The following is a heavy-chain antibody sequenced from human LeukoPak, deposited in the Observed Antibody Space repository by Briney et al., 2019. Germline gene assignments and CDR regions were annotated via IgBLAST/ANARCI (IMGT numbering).Heavy chain of an antibody. J-gene: IGHJ4*02. D-gene: IGHD6-19*01. CDR2: IYYSGGT. CDR3: ARRRSGWYSNY. CDR1: GGSISSSSYY. Sequence: SETLSLTCTVSGGSISSSSYYRGWIRQPPGKGLEWIGSIYYSGGTYYNPSLKSRVTISVDTSKNQFSLKLSSVTAADTAVYYCARRRSGWYSNYWGQGTLVTVSS. V-gene: IGHV4-39*01.